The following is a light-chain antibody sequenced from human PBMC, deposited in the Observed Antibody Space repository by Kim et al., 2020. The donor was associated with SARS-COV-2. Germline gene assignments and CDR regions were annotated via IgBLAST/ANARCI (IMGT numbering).Light chain of an antibody. CDR1: QDISNY. J-gene: IGKJ3*01. CDR3: QKHYSDPS. CDR2: AAS. V-gene: IGKV1-27*01. Sequence: DIQMAQSPSSLSASVGDRVTITCRASQDISNYLAWYQQKPGKVPKLLIYAASTLQSGVPSRFRGTGSGTDFTLTISSLQPEDVATYCCQKHYSDPSFGQRAKVDI.